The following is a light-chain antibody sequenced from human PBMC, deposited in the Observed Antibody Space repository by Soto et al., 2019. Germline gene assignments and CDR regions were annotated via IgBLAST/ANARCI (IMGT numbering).Light chain of an antibody. Sequence: DLQMTQSPSSLSASVGDRVTITCRASQGVRTDLGWYQQRPGKAPLRLIYAASILQSGVPSRFSGNGSGTEFTLTISSLEPEDFATYYCLQHNSYPYTFGQGTKLEIK. CDR1: QGVRTD. CDR2: AAS. V-gene: IGKV1-17*01. CDR3: LQHNSYPYT. J-gene: IGKJ2*01.